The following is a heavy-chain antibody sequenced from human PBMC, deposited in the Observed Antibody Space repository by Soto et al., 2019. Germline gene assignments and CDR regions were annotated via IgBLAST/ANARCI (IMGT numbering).Heavy chain of an antibody. Sequence: PAGTLSLTCTVSDGSISSYYWSCIRQPPGKGLEWIGYIYYSGSTNYNPSLKRRVNISVDTSKNQFSLKPSSVTAADTAVYYCARYTITICGVDDYGMDVWGQGTTATVSS. D-gene: IGHD3-3*01. CDR1: DGSISSYY. J-gene: IGHJ6*02. CDR3: ARYTITICGVDDYGMDV. CDR2: IYYSGST. V-gene: IGHV4-59*01.